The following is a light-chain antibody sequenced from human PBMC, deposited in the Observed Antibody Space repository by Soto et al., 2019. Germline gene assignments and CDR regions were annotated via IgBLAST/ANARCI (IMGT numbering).Light chain of an antibody. CDR3: QQLNSYLT. CDR1: QGISSY. Sequence: DIQLTQSPSFLSASVGDRDTITCRASQGISSYLAWYQQKPGKAPKLLIYAASTLQSGVPSRFSGSGSGTEFTLTISSLQPEDFATYYCQQLNSYLTFGPGTKGDIK. J-gene: IGKJ3*01. V-gene: IGKV1-9*01. CDR2: AAS.